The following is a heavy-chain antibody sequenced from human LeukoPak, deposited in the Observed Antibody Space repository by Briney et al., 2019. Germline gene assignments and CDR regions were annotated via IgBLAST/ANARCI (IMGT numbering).Heavy chain of an antibody. D-gene: IGHD3-10*01. J-gene: IGHJ4*02. CDR1: GFTFSSYA. Sequence: GGSLRLSCAASGFTFSSYAMNWVRQAPGKGLEWVSAISGSGGSTYYADSVKGRFTISRDNSKNTLYLQMNSLRAEDTAVYYCANALYGSGSYYNNHFDYWGQGTLVTVSS. CDR2: ISGSGGST. CDR3: ANALYGSGSYYNNHFDY. V-gene: IGHV3-23*01.